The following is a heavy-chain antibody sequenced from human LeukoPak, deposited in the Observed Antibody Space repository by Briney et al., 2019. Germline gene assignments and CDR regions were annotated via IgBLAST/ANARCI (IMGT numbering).Heavy chain of an antibody. CDR1: GFTFSSYG. D-gene: IGHD3-10*01. J-gene: IGHJ4*02. V-gene: IGHV3-30*18. Sequence: GGSLRLSCAASGFTFSSYGMHWVRQAPGKGLEWVAVISYDGSNKYYADSVKGRFTISRDNSKNTLYLQMNSLRAEDTAVYYCAKDSGYYGSGSNYFDYWGQGTLVTVSS. CDR3: AKDSGYYGSGSNYFDY. CDR2: ISYDGSNK.